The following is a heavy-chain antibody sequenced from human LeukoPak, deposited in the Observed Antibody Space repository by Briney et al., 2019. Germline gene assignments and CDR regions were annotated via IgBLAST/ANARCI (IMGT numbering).Heavy chain of an antibody. CDR3: ARGNMWDYRRYYYYMDV. J-gene: IGHJ6*03. D-gene: IGHD4-11*01. CDR2: INHSGST. CDR1: GGSFSRYY. V-gene: IGHV4-34*01. Sequence: SDTLSLTCAANGGSFSRYYWSWIRQPPGKGLEWIGEINHSGSTNYNPSLKSRVTISVDTSKNQSSLKLNSVTAADTAIYYCARGNMWDYRRYYYYMDVWGKGTTVTVSS.